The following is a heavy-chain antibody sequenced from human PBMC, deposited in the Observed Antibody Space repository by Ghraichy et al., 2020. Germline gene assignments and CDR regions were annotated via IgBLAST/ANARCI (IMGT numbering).Heavy chain of an antibody. V-gene: IGHV4-34*01. D-gene: IGHD6-19*01. CDR3: ARDGSSSGWYYFDY. J-gene: IGHJ4*02. CDR1: GGSFSGYY. CDR2: INHSGST. Sequence: SQTLSLTCAVYGGSFSGYYWSWIRQPPGKGLEWIGEINHSGSTNYNPSLKSRVTISVDTSKNQFSLKLSSVTAADTAVYYCARDGSSSGWYYFDYWGQGTLVTVSS.